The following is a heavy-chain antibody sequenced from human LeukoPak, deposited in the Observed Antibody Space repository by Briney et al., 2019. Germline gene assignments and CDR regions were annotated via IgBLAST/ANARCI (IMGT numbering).Heavy chain of an antibody. V-gene: IGHV3-23*01. CDR1: GFIFKNYA. CDR3: AKADATIGGAFDI. J-gene: IGHJ3*02. Sequence: GGSLRLSCAASGFIFKNYAMSWVRQAAGKGLEWVSIISGTSDTTRYGDSVRGRFTTSRDNPRNTLYLQMNSLRVDDTAVYYCAKADATIGGAFDIWGQGTMVTVSS. CDR2: ISGTSDTT. D-gene: IGHD3-3*01.